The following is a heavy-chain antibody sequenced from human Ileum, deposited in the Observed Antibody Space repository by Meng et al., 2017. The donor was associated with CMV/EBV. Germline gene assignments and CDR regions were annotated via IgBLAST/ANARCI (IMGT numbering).Heavy chain of an antibody. Sequence: CDLAFRSYVLGWVRQAPGKGLEWVSAIRGSGDDTYYADSVKGRFIISRDSSKNTLSLQMNSLRAEDTAEYFCAKGQDYGDYRFYFDYWGQGTLVTVSS. CDR3: AKGQDYGDYRFYFDY. CDR1: DLAFRSYV. J-gene: IGHJ4*02. CDR2: IRGSGDDT. V-gene: IGHV3-23*01. D-gene: IGHD4-17*01.